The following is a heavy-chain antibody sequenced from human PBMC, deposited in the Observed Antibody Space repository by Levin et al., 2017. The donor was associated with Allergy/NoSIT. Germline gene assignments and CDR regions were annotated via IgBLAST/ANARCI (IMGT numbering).Heavy chain of an antibody. CDR1: GFPFSSYS. V-gene: IGHV3-21*06. J-gene: IGHJ4*02. CDR2: ISSSSSYI. Sequence: LSLTCAASGFPFSSYSMNWVRPAPGKGLEWVSSISSSSSYIYYADSVKGRFTISRDNAKNSLYLQMNSLRAEDTAVYYCARGLDCSGGSCYFDYWGQGTLVTVSS. CDR3: ARGLDCSGGSCYFDY. D-gene: IGHD2-15*01.